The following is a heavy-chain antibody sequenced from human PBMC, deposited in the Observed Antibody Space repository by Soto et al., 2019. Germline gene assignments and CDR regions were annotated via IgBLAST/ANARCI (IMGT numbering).Heavy chain of an antibody. Sequence: SETLSLTCPVSGGSISRSKYYWAWLRQSPGKGLEWVATLYYSGSTYSNPSLKSRVTISVDTSKNQFSLKLSSVTAADTAVYYCARVQWELLSYFDYWGLGTLVNVSS. D-gene: IGHD1-26*01. CDR1: GGSISRSKYY. V-gene: IGHV4-39*01. J-gene: IGHJ4*02. CDR2: LYYSGST. CDR3: ARVQWELLSYFDY.